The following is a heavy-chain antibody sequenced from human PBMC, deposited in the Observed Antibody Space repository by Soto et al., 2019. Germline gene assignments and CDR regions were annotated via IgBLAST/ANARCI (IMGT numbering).Heavy chain of an antibody. J-gene: IGHJ4*02. V-gene: IGHV4-39*01. CDR3: ARRDGSSSSLDY. CDR2: IYYSGST. D-gene: IGHD6-6*01. Sequence: PSETLSLTCTVSGGSISSSSYYWGWIRQPPGKGLEWIGSIYYSGSTYYNPSLKSRVTISVDTSKNQFSLKLSSVTAADTAVYYCARRDGSSSSLDYWGQGTLVTVS. CDR1: GGSISSSSYY.